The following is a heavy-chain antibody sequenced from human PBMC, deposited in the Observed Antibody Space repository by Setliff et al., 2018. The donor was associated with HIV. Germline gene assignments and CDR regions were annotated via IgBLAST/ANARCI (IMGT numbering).Heavy chain of an antibody. J-gene: IGHJ4*02. Sequence: GGSLRLSCAASGFTISSYWMSWVRQAPGKGLEWVANIKPDGSAKDYVDSMKGRFTISRDNAMNSLYLQMDNLRAEDTAVYYCARSRAAGFDYWGQGTLVTVSS. D-gene: IGHD6-13*01. CDR1: GFTISSYW. CDR2: IKPDGSAK. V-gene: IGHV3-7*05. CDR3: ARSRAAGFDY.